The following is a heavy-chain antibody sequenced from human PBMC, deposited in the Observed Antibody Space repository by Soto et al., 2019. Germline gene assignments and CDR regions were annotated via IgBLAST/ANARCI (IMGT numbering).Heavy chain of an antibody. CDR1: GFTFSSYS. CDR2: ISSSSSYI. V-gene: IGHV3-21*01. CDR3: ARVNGDHPIYYYYGMDV. D-gene: IGHD4-17*01. J-gene: IGHJ6*02. Sequence: PGGSLRLSCAASGFTFSSYSMNWVRQAPGKGLEWVSSISSSSSYIYYADSVKGRFTISRDNAKNSLYLQMNSLRAEDTAVYYCARVNGDHPIYYYYGMDVWGQGTTVTVSS.